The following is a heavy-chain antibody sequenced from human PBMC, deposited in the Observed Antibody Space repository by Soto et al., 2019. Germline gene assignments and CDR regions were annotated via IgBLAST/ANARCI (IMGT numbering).Heavy chain of an antibody. CDR1: RFTFSNYA. CDR3: TVDWLLPSNYYYYGMDV. V-gene: IGHV3-23*01. CDR2: ISGSGGST. J-gene: IGHJ6*02. Sequence: PGGSLRLSCAASRFTFSNYAMSWVRQAPGKGLEWVSAISGSGGSTYYADSVKGRFTISRDNSKNTLYLQMNSLRAEDTAVYYCTVDWLLPSNYYYYGMDVWGQGTTVTVSS. D-gene: IGHD3-9*01.